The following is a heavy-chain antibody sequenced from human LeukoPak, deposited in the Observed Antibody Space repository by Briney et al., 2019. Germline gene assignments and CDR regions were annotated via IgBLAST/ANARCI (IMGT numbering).Heavy chain of an antibody. Sequence: ASVKVSCKSSGSAFTICGFSWVRQAPGQGLEWMGWISAYNGNTNYAQELQGRVTMTTDTSTSKAYMELRSLRSDDTAVYYCASITCSGGSCYTYYFDYWGQGTLVTVSS. D-gene: IGHD2-15*01. V-gene: IGHV1-18*01. J-gene: IGHJ4*02. CDR1: GSAFTICG. CDR3: ASITCSGGSCYTYYFDY. CDR2: ISAYNGNT.